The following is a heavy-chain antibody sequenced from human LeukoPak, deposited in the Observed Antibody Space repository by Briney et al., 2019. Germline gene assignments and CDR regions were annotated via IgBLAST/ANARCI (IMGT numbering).Heavy chain of an antibody. D-gene: IGHD2-2*01. CDR1: GFTFSSYW. CDR2: INSDGSST. Sequence: GGSLRLSCAASGFTFSSYWMHWVRQAPGKGLVWVSRINSDGSSTSYADSVKGRFTISRDNAKNTLYLQMNSLRAEDTAVYYCARVGTGGCCSSTSCPRGAFDYWGQGTLVTVSS. V-gene: IGHV3-74*01. J-gene: IGHJ4*02. CDR3: ARVGTGGCCSSTSCPRGAFDY.